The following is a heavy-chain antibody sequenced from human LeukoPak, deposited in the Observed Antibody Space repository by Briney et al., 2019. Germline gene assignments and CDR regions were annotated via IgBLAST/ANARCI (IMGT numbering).Heavy chain of an antibody. J-gene: IGHJ3*02. CDR2: ISYDGRNK. CDR3: AKEQWLKGAFDI. V-gene: IGHV3-30*18. D-gene: IGHD6-19*01. Sequence: PGGSLRLSCAASGFTFSSYGMHWVRQAPGKGLEWVAVISYDGRNKDYADSVKGRFTISRDNYKNTLYLQMNSLRAEDTAVYYCAKEQWLKGAFDIWGQGTMVIVSS. CDR1: GFTFSSYG.